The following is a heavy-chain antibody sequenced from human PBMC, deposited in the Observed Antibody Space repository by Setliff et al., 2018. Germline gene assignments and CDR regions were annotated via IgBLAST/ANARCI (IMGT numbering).Heavy chain of an antibody. D-gene: IGHD6-6*01. V-gene: IGHV1-69*06. Sequence: VKVSCKASGGIFNSFSITWVRQAPGQGLEWMGRIIPLFETTNYVEKFQGRVTITADKSTSTAYMELSRLTSEDTAVYYCALEYSNSSPTVYYYMDVWGKGTTVTV. CDR3: ALEYSNSSPTVYYYMDV. CDR1: GGIFNSFS. J-gene: IGHJ6*03. CDR2: IIPLFETT.